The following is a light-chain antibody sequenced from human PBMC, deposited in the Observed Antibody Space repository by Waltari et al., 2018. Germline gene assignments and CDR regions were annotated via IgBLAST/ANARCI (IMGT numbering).Light chain of an antibody. J-gene: IGLJ1*01. CDR2: DVT. CDR3: SSFRSDHTYV. V-gene: IGLV2-14*01. CDR1: TTDVGGYNY. Sequence: QSALTQPASVSGSPGQSIAISCTGTTTDVGGYNYVSWYQQHPGKAPKLLIYDVTNRPSGVSNLFSGSKSGNTASLTISGLQAEDEADYYCSSFRSDHTYVFGSGTEVTVL.